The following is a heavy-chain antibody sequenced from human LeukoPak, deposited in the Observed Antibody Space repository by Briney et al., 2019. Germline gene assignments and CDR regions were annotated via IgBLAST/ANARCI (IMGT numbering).Heavy chain of an antibody. D-gene: IGHD6-19*01. Sequence: PGWSLRLSCAASGFTFSSYSMSWVRQAPGKGLDWVSAISGSGGSTYYADSAKGRCTISRDNYKNTLYLQMNSLRAEDTAVYYCAKDSAGYSSGWYTYWGQGTLVAVSS. V-gene: IGHV3-23*01. J-gene: IGHJ4*02. CDR2: ISGSGGST. CDR3: AKDSAGYSSGWYTY. CDR1: GFTFSSYS.